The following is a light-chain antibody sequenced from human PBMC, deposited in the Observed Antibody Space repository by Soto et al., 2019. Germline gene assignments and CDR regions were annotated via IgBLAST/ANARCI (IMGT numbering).Light chain of an antibody. CDR3: LQHNSYPYT. CDR1: QDISNY. J-gene: IGKJ2*01. CDR2: GAS. V-gene: IGKV1-17*01. Sequence: DIQMTQSPSSLSASVGDRVTITCQASQDISNYLNWYQQKPGKAPKRLIFGASTLQSGVPSRFSGSGSGTEFTLTISSLQPEDFATYYCLQHNSYPYTFGQGTKLEIK.